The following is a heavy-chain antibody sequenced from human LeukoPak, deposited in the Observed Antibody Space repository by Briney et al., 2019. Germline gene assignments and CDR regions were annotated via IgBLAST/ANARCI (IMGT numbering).Heavy chain of an antibody. D-gene: IGHD6-13*01. CDR3: AREYSSSWSVDY. V-gene: IGHV1-8*01. J-gene: IGHJ4*02. CDR2: MNPNSGNT. CDR1: GYAFTIYD. Sequence: ASVKVSCKASGYAFTIYDINWVRQATGQGLEWMGWMNPNSGNTGYAQKFQGRVTMTRNTSISTAYMELSSLRSEDTAVYYCAREYSSSWSVDYWGQGTLVTVSS.